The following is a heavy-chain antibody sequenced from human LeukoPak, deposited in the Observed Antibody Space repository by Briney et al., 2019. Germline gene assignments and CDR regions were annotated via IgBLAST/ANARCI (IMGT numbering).Heavy chain of an antibody. CDR2: ISGSGGST. V-gene: IGHV3-23*01. CDR1: GFTFSSYA. D-gene: IGHD4-23*01. J-gene: IGHJ4*02. CDR3: AKIRGYGGKYFDY. Sequence: GGSLRLSCAASGFTFSSYAMSWVRQAPGKGLEWVSAISGSGGSTYYADSVKGRFTISRDNSKNTLYLQMDSLRAEDTAVYYCAKIRGYGGKYFDYWGQGTLVTVSS.